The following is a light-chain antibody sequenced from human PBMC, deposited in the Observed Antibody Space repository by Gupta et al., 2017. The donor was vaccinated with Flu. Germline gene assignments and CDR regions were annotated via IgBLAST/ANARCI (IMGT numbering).Light chain of an antibody. Sequence: DIQMTQSPSSLSASVGDRVTITYRASQIISIYLNWYQQKPGQAPKLLIYAASSLQSGVPSRFSGSGSGTDFTLTISSLQPEDFATYYCQQSDSTLWTFGQGTKVEIK. CDR3: QQSDSTLWT. J-gene: IGKJ1*01. V-gene: IGKV1-39*01. CDR2: AAS. CDR1: QIISIY.